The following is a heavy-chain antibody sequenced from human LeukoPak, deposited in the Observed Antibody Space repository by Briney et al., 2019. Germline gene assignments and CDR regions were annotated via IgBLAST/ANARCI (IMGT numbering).Heavy chain of an antibody. Sequence: PRGSLRLSCAASGFTFNSFAMSWVRQAPGKGLEWVSIISGGGYNTQCADSVKGRFTIARDNSNNTLYLQMNSLRAEDTAVYYCAKEEHFGELLSYFDYWGQGTLVTVSS. J-gene: IGHJ4*02. V-gene: IGHV3-23*01. CDR1: GFTFNSFA. CDR2: ISGGGYNT. CDR3: AKEEHFGELLSYFDY. D-gene: IGHD3-10*01.